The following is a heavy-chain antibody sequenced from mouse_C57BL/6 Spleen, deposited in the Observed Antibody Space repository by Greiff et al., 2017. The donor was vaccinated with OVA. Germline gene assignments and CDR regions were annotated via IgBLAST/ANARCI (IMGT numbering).Heavy chain of an antibody. D-gene: IGHD1-1*01. CDR2: IWSGGST. Sequence: VKLMESGPGLVQPSQSLSITCAVSGFSLTSYGVHWVRQSPGKGLEWLGVIWSGGSTDYNAAFISRLSISKDNSKSQVFFKMNSLQADDTAIYYCARRGVGYYAMDYWGQGTSVTVSS. CDR3: ARRGVGYYAMDY. J-gene: IGHJ4*01. V-gene: IGHV2-2*01. CDR1: GFSLTSYG.